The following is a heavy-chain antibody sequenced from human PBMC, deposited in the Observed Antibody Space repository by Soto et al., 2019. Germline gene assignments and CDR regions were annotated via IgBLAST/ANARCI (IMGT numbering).Heavy chain of an antibody. CDR2: VNIYKGNT. J-gene: IGHJ4*02. V-gene: IGHV1-18*01. D-gene: IGHD5-18*01. CDR1: GYPFSNYG. Sequence: QVQLVQSGPEVKQPGASVKVSCKPSGYPFSNYGISWVRQAPGQGLEWMGWVNIYKGNTNYAQKFQGRVTMTTDTSTSTVYLELRSLRSDDTALYYCARERGGYSYGDYWGQGTLVTVSS. CDR3: ARERGGYSYGDY.